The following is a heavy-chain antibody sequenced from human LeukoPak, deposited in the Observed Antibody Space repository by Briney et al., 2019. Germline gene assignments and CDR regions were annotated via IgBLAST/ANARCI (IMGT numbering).Heavy chain of an antibody. CDR3: AKDANYLRSSGYLIPIDF. D-gene: IGHD3-22*01. CDR1: GFTVSNNY. V-gene: IGHV3-23*01. Sequence: GGSLRLSCAVSGFTVSNNYMSWVRQAPGKGLEWVAAISGNGLGTYYADSVKGRFNISRDNSRNTLYLQMNSLRIEDTAFYYCAKDANYLRSSGYLIPIDFWGQGTLVTVSS. J-gene: IGHJ4*02. CDR2: ISGNGLGT.